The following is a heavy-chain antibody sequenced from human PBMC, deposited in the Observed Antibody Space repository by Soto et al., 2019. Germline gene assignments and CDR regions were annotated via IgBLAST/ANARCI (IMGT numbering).Heavy chain of an antibody. CDR3: ARALPRNYDSSGDAEPSYWYFDL. Sequence: QVQLVQSGAEVKKPGSSVKVSCKASGGTFSSYAISWVRQAPGQGLEWMGGIIPIFGTANYAQKFQGRVTITADKSTITAYMELSSLRSEDTAVYYCARALPRNYDSSGDAEPSYWYFDLWGRGTLVTVSS. CDR2: IIPIFGTA. CDR1: GGTFSSYA. D-gene: IGHD3-22*01. J-gene: IGHJ2*01. V-gene: IGHV1-69*06.